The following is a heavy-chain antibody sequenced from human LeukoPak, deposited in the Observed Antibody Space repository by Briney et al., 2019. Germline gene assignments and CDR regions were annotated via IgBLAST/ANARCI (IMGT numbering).Heavy chain of an antibody. D-gene: IGHD3-22*01. V-gene: IGHV3-20*04. CDR1: GFSFDDYG. Sequence: PGGSLRLSCAASGFSFDDYGLTWVRQAPGKGLEWVSGINWNGDSTDYADSVKGRFTISRDNAKNSLYLQVNSLRAEDTALYYCARDLRVVITGSFDSWGQGTLVTVSS. CDR2: INWNGDST. J-gene: IGHJ4*02. CDR3: ARDLRVVITGSFDS.